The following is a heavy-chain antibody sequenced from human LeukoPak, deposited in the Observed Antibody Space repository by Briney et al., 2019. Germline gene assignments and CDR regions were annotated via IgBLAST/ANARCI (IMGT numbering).Heavy chain of an antibody. CDR3: AIFGAAGINAFDL. V-gene: IGHV1-18*01. D-gene: IGHD6-13*01. CDR1: GYTFTSYG. J-gene: IGHJ3*01. CDR2: ISADNGNT. Sequence: ASVKVSCKASGYTFTSYGISWVRQAPGQGLEWMGWISADNGNTKYAQKFQGRVTMTTDTSTSTAYMELRSLRSDDTAVYYCAIFGAAGINAFDLWGQGTMVTVSS.